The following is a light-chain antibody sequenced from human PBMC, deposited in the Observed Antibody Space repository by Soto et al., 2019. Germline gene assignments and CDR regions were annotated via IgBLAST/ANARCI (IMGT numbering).Light chain of an antibody. CDR2: AAS. CDR1: QSISSY. V-gene: IGKV1-39*01. CDR3: QQSYSTPYT. J-gene: IGKJ2*01. Sequence: DIQMTQSPSSLSASVGDRVTITCRASQSISSYLNWYKQKPGKAPKLLIHAASSLQSGVPSRFSGSGAGTDLTLTISSLHPEDFATYDCQQSYSTPYTFGQGTKLEI.